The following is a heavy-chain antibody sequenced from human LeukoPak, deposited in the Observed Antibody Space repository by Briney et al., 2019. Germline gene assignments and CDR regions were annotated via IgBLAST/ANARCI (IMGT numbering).Heavy chain of an antibody. V-gene: IGHV3-30*04. J-gene: IGHJ4*02. CDR1: GLTFSSYA. Sequence: TGGSLRLSCAASGLTFSSYAMHWVRQAPGKGLEWVAVISYDGSNKYYADSVKGRFTISRDNSKNTLYLQMNSLKTEDTAVYYCTTDPRFQLPRSLFDYWGQGTLVTVSS. CDR3: TTDPRFQLPRSLFDY. D-gene: IGHD2-2*01. CDR2: ISYDGSNK.